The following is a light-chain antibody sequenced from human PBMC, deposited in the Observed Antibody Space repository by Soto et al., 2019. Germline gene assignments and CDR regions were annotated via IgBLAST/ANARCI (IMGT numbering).Light chain of an antibody. Sequence: QSVLTQPASVSGSPGQSITISCTGTSSDVGGYNFVSWYQQQSGKAPKLMIHEVSNRPSGVSNRFSGSKSGNTASLTISGLQAEDEADYYCSSYTRSRAYVFGIGTNVTVL. J-gene: IGLJ1*01. CDR1: SSDVGGYNF. V-gene: IGLV2-14*01. CDR2: EVS. CDR3: SSYTRSRAYV.